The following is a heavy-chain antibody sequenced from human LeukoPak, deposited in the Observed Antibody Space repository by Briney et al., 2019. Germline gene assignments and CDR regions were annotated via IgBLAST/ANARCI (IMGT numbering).Heavy chain of an antibody. J-gene: IGHJ6*02. V-gene: IGHV3-9*01. CDR2: ISWNSGSI. CDR3: AKDKMVRGIRYYGMDV. CDR1: GFTFDDYA. D-gene: IGHD3-10*01. Sequence: GGSRRLSCAASGFTFDDYAMHWVRQAPGKGLEWVSGISWNSGSIGYADSVKGRFTISRDNAKNSLYLQMNSLRAEDTALYYCAKDKMVRGIRYYGMDVWGQGTTVTVSS.